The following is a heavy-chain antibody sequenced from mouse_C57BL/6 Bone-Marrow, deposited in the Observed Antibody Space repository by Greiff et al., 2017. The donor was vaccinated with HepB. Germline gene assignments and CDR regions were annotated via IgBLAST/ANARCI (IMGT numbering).Heavy chain of an antibody. D-gene: IGHD1-1*01. J-gene: IGHJ1*03. CDR2: IYPGSGST. CDR3: GGYYGSSGGYFDV. Sequence: QVQLQQPGAELVKPGASVKMSCKASGYTFTSHWITWVKQRPGQGLEWIGDIYPGSGSTNYNEKFKSKATLTVDTSSSTAYMQLSSLTSEDSAVYYCGGYYGSSGGYFDVWGTGTTVTVSS. V-gene: IGHV1-55*01. CDR1: GYTFTSHW.